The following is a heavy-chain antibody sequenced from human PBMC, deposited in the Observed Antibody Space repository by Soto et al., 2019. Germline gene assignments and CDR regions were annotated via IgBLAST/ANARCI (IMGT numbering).Heavy chain of an antibody. V-gene: IGHV3-30*03. D-gene: IGHD4-4*01. Sequence: GGSLRLSCVVSGFTFSGYGFHWVRQAPGKALEWVTFISYDAKNMYDSESVRGRFIISRDNFKNTLYLHMNNLRGEDTAIYYRARESDNSRGLTYSGMDVWGLGTTVTVSS. CDR1: GFTFSGYG. J-gene: IGHJ6*02. CDR2: ISYDAKNM. CDR3: ARESDNSRGLTYSGMDV.